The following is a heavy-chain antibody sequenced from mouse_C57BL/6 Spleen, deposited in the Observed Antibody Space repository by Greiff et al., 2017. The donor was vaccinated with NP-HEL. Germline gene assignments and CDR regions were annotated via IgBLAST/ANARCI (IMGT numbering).Heavy chain of an antibody. D-gene: IGHD1-1*01. CDR3: ALYYYGSSLYYYAMDY. CDR1: GFNIKDYY. Sequence: VQLQQSGAELVKPGASVKLSCTASGFNIKDYYMHWVKQRTEQGPEWIGRIDPEDGETKYAPKFQGKATITADTSSNTAYLQLSSLTSEDTAVYYCALYYYGSSLYYYAMDYWGQGTSVTVSS. V-gene: IGHV14-2*01. CDR2: IDPEDGET. J-gene: IGHJ4*01.